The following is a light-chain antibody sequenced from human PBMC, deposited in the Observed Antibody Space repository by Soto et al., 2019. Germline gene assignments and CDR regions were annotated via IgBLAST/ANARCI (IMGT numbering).Light chain of an antibody. CDR3: QQYNNWPPIT. CDR1: QSVSSN. J-gene: IGKJ5*01. V-gene: IGKV3-15*01. CDR2: GAS. Sequence: EIVLTQSPATLPVSPWERATLSCRASQSVSSNLAWYQQKPGQAPRLPIYGASSRATGILARFSGSGSATEFTLTIISLQYEEFAVYYCQQYNNWPPITFGQGTRLEIK.